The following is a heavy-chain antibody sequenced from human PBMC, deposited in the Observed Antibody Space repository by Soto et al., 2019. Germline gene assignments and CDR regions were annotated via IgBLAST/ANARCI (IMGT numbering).Heavy chain of an antibody. D-gene: IGHD2-15*01. V-gene: IGHV3-48*02. CDR1: NFDFSTYS. J-gene: IGHJ4*02. CDR2: ISGTGFTI. Sequence: EVRLVESGGGLVQPGGSLRLSCEASNFDFSTYSMDWVRQAPGKGLEWIAYISGTGFTIHYADSVRGRFTIRRDNNRNSLFLDINSLRDDDTAVYYCARDRCYDGSCYSASDHWGQGTMVTVSS. CDR3: ARDRCYDGSCYSASDH.